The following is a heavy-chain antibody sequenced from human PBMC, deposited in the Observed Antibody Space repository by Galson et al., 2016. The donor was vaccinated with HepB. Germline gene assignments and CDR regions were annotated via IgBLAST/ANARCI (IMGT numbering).Heavy chain of an antibody. V-gene: IGHV4-39*01. Sequence: SETLSLTCTVSGGSISGSNHYWGWIRLPPGKGLEWIATVYYIGGPYYNPSLKSRVTISVDTSKNQFSLQLNYVTTADMAVYYCARQSSSGLEKGTFDFWGPGTIVTVSS. D-gene: IGHD3-22*01. CDR2: VYYIGGP. J-gene: IGHJ3*01. CDR3: ARQSSSGLEKGTFDF. CDR1: GGSISGSNHY.